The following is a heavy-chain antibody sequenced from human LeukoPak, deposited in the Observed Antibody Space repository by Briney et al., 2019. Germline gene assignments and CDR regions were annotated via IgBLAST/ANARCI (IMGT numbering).Heavy chain of an antibody. CDR2: ISGTGSRT. CDR1: GFSFSDHY. J-gene: IGHJ4*02. Sequence: GGSLRLSCVASGFSFSDHYMTWIRQAPGKGLEWVSYISGTGSRTYYGDAGKGRFTISRDNAKPSLDLQMNSLRADDTAIYYCARSTVTAAGAIDYWGQGTLVTVSS. D-gene: IGHD6-25*01. CDR3: ARSTVTAAGAIDY. V-gene: IGHV3-11*01.